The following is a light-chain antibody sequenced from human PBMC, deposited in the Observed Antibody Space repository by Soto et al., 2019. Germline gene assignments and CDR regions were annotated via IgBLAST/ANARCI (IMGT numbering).Light chain of an antibody. CDR2: RDT. J-gene: IGLJ1*01. V-gene: IGLV3-9*01. CDR3: QVWDSSTVV. CDR1: NIGSKT. Sequence: SYELTQPLSVSVALGQTARITCGGNNIGSKTVHWYQQKPGQAPVLVIYRDTNRPSVIPERFSGSNSGNTATLTISRAQAGDEADYYCQVWDSSTVVFGTGTKVTVL.